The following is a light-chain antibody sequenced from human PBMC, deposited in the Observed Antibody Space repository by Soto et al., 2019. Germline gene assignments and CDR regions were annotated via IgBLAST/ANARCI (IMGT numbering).Light chain of an antibody. CDR2: EVS. V-gene: IGLV2-23*02. CDR1: SSDVGSYNL. Sequence: QSALTQPASVSVSPGQSITISCTGTSSDVGSYNLVSWYQQHPGKAPKLMIYEVSKRPSGVSNRFSGSKSGNTASLTISGLQAEDEADYYCCSYAGSSTLYVFGTGTRSPS. CDR3: CSYAGSSTLYV. J-gene: IGLJ1*01.